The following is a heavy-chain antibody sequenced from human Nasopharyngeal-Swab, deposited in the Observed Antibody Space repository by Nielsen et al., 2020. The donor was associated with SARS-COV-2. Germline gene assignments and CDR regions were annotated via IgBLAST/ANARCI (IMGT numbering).Heavy chain of an antibody. Sequence: SVKVSCKASGDTFSRFAISWVRQAPGQGLEWMGRFIPSFGIANYAPKFQGRVTITADKSMTTSYLEVSSLRSEDTAVYYCAGGTGAFTFGYANDYWGQGTLVTVSS. J-gene: IGHJ4*02. CDR2: FIPSFGIA. CDR3: AGGTGAFTFGYANDY. V-gene: IGHV1-69*04. CDR1: GDTFSRFA. D-gene: IGHD2-2*01.